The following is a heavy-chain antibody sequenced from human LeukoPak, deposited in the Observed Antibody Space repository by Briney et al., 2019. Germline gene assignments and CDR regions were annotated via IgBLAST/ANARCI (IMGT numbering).Heavy chain of an antibody. J-gene: IGHJ6*02. CDR3: ARVMGIAARKNYYYYGMDV. CDR1: GFTFSSYA. V-gene: IGHV3-30-3*01. CDR2: ISYDGSNK. Sequence: GRSLRLSCAASGFTFSSYAMHWVRQAPGKGLEWVAVISYDGSNKYYADSVKGRFTISRDNSKNTLYLQMNSLRAEDTAVYYCARVMGIAARKNYYYYGMDVWGQGTTVTVSS. D-gene: IGHD6-13*01.